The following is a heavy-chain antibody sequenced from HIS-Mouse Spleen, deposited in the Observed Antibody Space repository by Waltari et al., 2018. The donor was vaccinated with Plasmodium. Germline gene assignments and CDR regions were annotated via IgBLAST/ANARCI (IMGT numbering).Heavy chain of an antibody. CDR3: ARDRITGTSYFDY. J-gene: IGHJ4*02. V-gene: IGHV4-39*07. CDR1: GGSISSSSYY. D-gene: IGHD1-7*01. Sequence: QLQLQESGPGLVKPSETLSLTCTVSGGSISSSSYYWGWLRQPPGKGLVWIGSLYYSGITYYNPSLKSRVTISVDTSKNQFSLKLSSVTAAVTAVYYCARDRITGTSYFDYWGQGTLVTVSS. CDR2: LYYSGIT.